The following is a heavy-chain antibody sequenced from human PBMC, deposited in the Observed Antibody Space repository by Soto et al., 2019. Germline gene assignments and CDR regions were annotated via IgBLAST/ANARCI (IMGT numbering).Heavy chain of an antibody. CDR3: ARVLGKVAADGKNYYYYGMDV. Sequence: SVKVSCKASGGTFSSYAISWVRQAPGQGLEWMGGIIPIFGTANYAQKFQGRVTITADESTSTAYMELSSLRSEDTAVYYCARVLGKVAADGKNYYYYGMDVWGQGTTVTVSS. V-gene: IGHV1-69*13. J-gene: IGHJ6*02. CDR2: IIPIFGTA. CDR1: GGTFSSYA. D-gene: IGHD6-13*01.